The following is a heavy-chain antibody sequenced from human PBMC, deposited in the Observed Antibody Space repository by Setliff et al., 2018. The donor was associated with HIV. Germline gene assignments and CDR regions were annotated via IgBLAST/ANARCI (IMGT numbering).Heavy chain of an antibody. CDR1: GYTFTSYG. Sequence: ASVKVSCKASGYTFTSYGISWVRQAPGQGLEWMGWISAYNGNTNYAQKLQGRVTMTTDTSTSTAYMELRSLRSDDTAVYYCARSSDYRSPDAFDIWGQGTMVTVSS. V-gene: IGHV1-18*01. J-gene: IGHJ3*02. CDR2: ISAYNGNT. D-gene: IGHD4-17*01. CDR3: ARSSDYRSPDAFDI.